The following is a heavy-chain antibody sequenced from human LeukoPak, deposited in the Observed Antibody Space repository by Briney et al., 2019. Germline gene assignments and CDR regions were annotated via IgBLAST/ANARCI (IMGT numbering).Heavy chain of an antibody. J-gene: IGHJ4*02. V-gene: IGHV1-69*13. CDR2: IIPIFGTA. CDR3: ATDRSPGWYDSSGYYY. Sequence: SVKVSCKASGGTFSSYAISWVRQAPGQGLEWMGGIIPIFGTANYAQKFQGRVTITADESTSTAYMELSSLRSEDTAVYYCATDRSPGWYDSSGYYYWGQGTLVTVSS. CDR1: GGTFSSYA. D-gene: IGHD3-22*01.